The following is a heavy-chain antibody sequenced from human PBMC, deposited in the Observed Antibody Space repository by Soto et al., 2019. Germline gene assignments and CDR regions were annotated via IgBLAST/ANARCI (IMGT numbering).Heavy chain of an antibody. V-gene: IGHV3-7*03. CDR3: VRELGLAYWGQGALVTVSSDV. CDR1: GFTLSNYW. J-gene: IGHJ6*02. CDR2: INKDGSQK. D-gene: IGHD7-27*01. Sequence: QPGGSLRLSCAASGFTLSNYWMTWVRQAPGKGLEWVANINKDGSQKNYVDSVKGRFTIARDNGQNSLSLQINSLRVEDTAVYYCVRELGLAYWGQGALVTVSSDVWGQGTTVTVSS.